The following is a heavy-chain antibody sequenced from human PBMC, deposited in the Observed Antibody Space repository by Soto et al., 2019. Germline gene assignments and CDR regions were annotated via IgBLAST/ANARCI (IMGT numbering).Heavy chain of an antibody. CDR1: GGSMRNYF. Sequence: SETLSLTCTVSGGSMRNYFWTWIRQPPGKGLEWIGYIHYSGTTSFFPSYNPSLRSRVTISEDTSKNQFSLKLLSVTTADTAVYYCATGSFTSTGGRIGYHYNAMDVWGQGTTVTVSS. CDR2: IHYSGTT. D-gene: IGHD1-1*01. CDR3: ATGSFTSTGGRIGYHYNAMDV. V-gene: IGHV4-59*01. J-gene: IGHJ6*02.